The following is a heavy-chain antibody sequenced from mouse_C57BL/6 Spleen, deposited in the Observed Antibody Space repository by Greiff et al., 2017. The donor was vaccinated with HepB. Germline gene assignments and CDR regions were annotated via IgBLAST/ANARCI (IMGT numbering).Heavy chain of an antibody. Sequence: EVQLQESGGGLVKPGGSLKLSCAASGFTFSSYAMSWVRQTPEKRLEWVATISDGGSYTYYPDNVKGRFTISRDNAKNNLYLQMSHLKSEDTAMYYCARDYGSGYNAMDYWGQGTSVTVSS. CDR1: GFTFSSYA. CDR2: ISDGGSYT. J-gene: IGHJ4*01. CDR3: ARDYGSGYNAMDY. D-gene: IGHD3-2*02. V-gene: IGHV5-4*01.